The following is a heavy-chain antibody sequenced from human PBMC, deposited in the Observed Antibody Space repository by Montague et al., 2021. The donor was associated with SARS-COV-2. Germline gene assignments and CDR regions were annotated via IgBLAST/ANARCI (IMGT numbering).Heavy chain of an antibody. CDR2: IYSSGGT. V-gene: IGHV4-59*01. CDR1: GGSISHYY. D-gene: IGHD3-9*01. CDR3: ARRTDILTGYYDY. J-gene: IGHJ4*02. Sequence: SETLSLTCAVSGGSISHYYWSWIRQPPGKGLEWIDYIYSSGGTNYNPSLKSRVTLSLDAAKNHFSLRLSSVTAADTAVYYCARRTDILTGYYDYWGQGTLVTVSS.